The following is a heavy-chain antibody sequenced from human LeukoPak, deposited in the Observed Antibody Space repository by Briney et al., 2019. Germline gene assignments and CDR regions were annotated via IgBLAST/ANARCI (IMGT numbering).Heavy chain of an antibody. Sequence: ASLKVSSKASGDTFTGYYMHWVRQAPGQGLEWRGWINPHSGGTNYAQKFQGRVTMTRDTSISTAYMELSRLRSDDTAVYYCARSEGSSWYQGPYYYYGMDVWGQGTTVTVSS. J-gene: IGHJ6*02. D-gene: IGHD6-13*01. CDR3: ARSEGSSWYQGPYYYYGMDV. V-gene: IGHV1-2*02. CDR2: INPHSGGT. CDR1: GDTFTGYY.